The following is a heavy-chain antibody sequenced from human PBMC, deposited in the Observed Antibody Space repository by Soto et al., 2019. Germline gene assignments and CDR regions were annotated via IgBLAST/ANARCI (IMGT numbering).Heavy chain of an antibody. D-gene: IGHD3-10*01. CDR3: VRRHGLTIDAYY. Sequence: SETLSLTCAVSGGSISSGGYSWSWIRQPPGKGLEWIGYIYHSGSTYYNPSLKSRVTISVDRSKNQVSLKLSSVTAADTAVYYCVRRHGLTIDAYYWGQGTLVTVSS. CDR2: IYHSGST. CDR1: GGSISSGGYS. J-gene: IGHJ4*02. V-gene: IGHV4-30-2*01.